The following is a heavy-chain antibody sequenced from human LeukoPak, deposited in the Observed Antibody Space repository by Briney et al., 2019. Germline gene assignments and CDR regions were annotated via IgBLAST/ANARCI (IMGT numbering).Heavy chain of an antibody. CDR1: GGSSSSYY. J-gene: IGHJ6*03. CDR3: ARDNWDIVVVPAANSHYYYYYMDV. V-gene: IGHV4-4*07. D-gene: IGHD2-2*01. CDR2: IYTSGST. Sequence: SETLSLTCTVSGGSSSSYYWSWIRQPAGKGLEWIGRIYTSGSTNYNPSLKSRVTMSVDTSKNQFSLKLSSVTAADTAVYYCARDNWDIVVVPAANSHYYYYYMDVWGKGTTVTVSS.